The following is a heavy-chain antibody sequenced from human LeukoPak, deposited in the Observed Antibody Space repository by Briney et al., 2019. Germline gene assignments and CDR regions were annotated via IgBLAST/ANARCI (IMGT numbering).Heavy chain of an antibody. V-gene: IGHV3-21*01. J-gene: IGHJ4*02. D-gene: IGHD3-22*01. Sequence: GGSLRLSCAASGFTFSSYSMNWVRQAPGKGLEWVSSISSSSSYIYYADSVKGRLTISRDNAKNSLYLQMNSLRPDDTAIYFCARQEARNYYYEGLDYWGQGNLVTVSS. CDR3: ARQEARNYYYEGLDY. CDR1: GFTFSSYS. CDR2: ISSSSSYI.